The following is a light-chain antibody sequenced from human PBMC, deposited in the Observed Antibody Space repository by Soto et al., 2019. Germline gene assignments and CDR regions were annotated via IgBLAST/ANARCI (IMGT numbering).Light chain of an antibody. V-gene: IGKV3-20*01. CDR1: QNINNNY. CDR3: QQHGSSHIT. Sequence: VLTQSPGTLSLSPGGRATLSCRASQNINNNYLAWYQHKPGQAPRLLIYDASLRATGVPDRFSGSGSGTDFTLTITRLEPDDSAVYYCQQHGSSHITFGQGTRLEI. J-gene: IGKJ5*01. CDR2: DAS.